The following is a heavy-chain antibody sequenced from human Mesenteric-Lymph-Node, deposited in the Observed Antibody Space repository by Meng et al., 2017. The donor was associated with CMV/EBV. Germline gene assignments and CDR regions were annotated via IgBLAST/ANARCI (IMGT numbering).Heavy chain of an antibody. CDR1: GGSFSGYY. J-gene: IGHJ4*02. CDR3: ARGSSYDILTGYFDY. Sequence: QGQVHQWWEGLLKASETLSVTCAVYGGSFSGYYWNWIRQSPEKGLEWIGEINHSGSTTYNPSFTSRIIISVDTSTNQISLNMSSVTAADTAVYYCARGSSYDILTGYFDYWGQGALVTVSS. CDR2: INHSGST. V-gene: IGHV4-34*01. D-gene: IGHD3-9*01.